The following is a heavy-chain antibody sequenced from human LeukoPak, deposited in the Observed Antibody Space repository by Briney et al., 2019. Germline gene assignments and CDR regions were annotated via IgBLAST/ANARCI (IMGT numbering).Heavy chain of an antibody. CDR2: IIPIFGTA. V-gene: IGHV1-69*06. CDR3: ARGGGDDILTGYYRHYYYGMDV. CDR1: GGTFSSYA. Sequence: GASVKVSCKASGGTFSSYAISWVRQAPGQGLEWMGGIIPIFGTANYAQKFQGRVTITADKSTSTAYMELSSLRSEDTDVYYCARGGGDDILTGYYRHYYYGMDVWGKGTTVTVSS. D-gene: IGHD3-9*01. J-gene: IGHJ6*04.